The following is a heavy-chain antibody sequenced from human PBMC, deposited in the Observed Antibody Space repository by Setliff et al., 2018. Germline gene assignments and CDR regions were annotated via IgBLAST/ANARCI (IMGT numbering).Heavy chain of an antibody. CDR2: ISAAGGDA. Sequence: ASVKVSCKASGYIFTSNAIHWVRQAPGQRLEWMGWISAAGGDAKYSQKFQDRVTITRDTSATTAHIGLSSLRSEDTAVYYCARARGSGARAFDIWGQGTMVTVS. D-gene: IGHD1-26*01. CDR1: GYIFTSNA. V-gene: IGHV1-3*01. J-gene: IGHJ3*02. CDR3: ARARGSGARAFDI.